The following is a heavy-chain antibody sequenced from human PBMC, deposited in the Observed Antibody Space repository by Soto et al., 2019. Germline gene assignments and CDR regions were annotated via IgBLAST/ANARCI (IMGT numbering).Heavy chain of an antibody. J-gene: IGHJ4*02. D-gene: IGHD3-10*01. V-gene: IGHV3-30*18. CDR1: GFTFSSYG. CDR2: ISYDGSNK. Sequence: ESGGGVGQPGKSLRLSCAGSGFTFSSYGMDWVRQAPGKGLEWVAVISYDGSNKYYADSVKGRFTISRDNSKNTLYLQMSSLRADDTAVYYCAKDRMGAGVRGYFDYWGQGTLVTVSS. CDR3: AKDRMGAGVRGYFDY.